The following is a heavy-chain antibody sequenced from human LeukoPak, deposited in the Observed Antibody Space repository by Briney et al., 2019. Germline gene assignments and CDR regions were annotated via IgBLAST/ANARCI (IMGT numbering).Heavy chain of an antibody. CDR2: ISGSGGTP. Sequence: PGGSLRLSCVVSGFTFSTYAMSWVRQAPGKGLEWVSGISGSGGTPYYADSVKGRFTISRDNSKNTLYLQLNSLRADDTAVYFCAKFQGYCTGGTCPAAYWGQGTLVTVSS. CDR1: GFTFSTYA. V-gene: IGHV3-23*01. CDR3: AKFQGYCTGGTCPAAY. J-gene: IGHJ4*02. D-gene: IGHD2-15*01.